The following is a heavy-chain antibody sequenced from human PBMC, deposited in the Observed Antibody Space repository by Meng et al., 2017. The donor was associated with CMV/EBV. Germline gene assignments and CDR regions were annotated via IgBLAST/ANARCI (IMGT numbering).Heavy chain of an antibody. CDR2: TRNKARGYTT. Sequence: LSLTCAASGFTFSSYSMNWVRQAPGKGLEWVGRTRNKARGYTTEYAASVKGRFSISRDDSKNSVYLQMNSLKTEGTAVYYCARDGGGYCSGGSCYSAFDYWGQGTLVTVSS. V-gene: IGHV3-72*01. D-gene: IGHD2-15*01. J-gene: IGHJ4*02. CDR3: ARDGGGYCSGGSCYSAFDY. CDR1: GFTFSSYS.